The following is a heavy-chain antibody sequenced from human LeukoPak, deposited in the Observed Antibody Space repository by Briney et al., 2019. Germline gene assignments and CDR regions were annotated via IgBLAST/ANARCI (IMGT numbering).Heavy chain of an antibody. J-gene: IGHJ4*02. Sequence: GASVKVSCKVSGYTLTELSMHWVRQAPGKGLEWMGGFDPEDGETIYAQKFQGRVTMTEDTSTDTAYMELSSLRSEDTAVYYCATDGEYCGGDCYDYWGQGTLATVSS. CDR1: GYTLTELS. CDR3: ATDGEYCGGDCYDY. V-gene: IGHV1-24*01. D-gene: IGHD2-21*01. CDR2: FDPEDGET.